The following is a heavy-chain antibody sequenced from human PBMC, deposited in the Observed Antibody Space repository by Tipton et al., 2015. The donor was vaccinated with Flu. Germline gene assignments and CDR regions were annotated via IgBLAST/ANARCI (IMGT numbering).Heavy chain of an antibody. CDR2: IFTTGST. V-gene: IGHV4-61*02. CDR3: ARVKSGARDYFDY. CDR1: GASLSSGYSY. J-gene: IGHJ4*02. Sequence: TLSLTCSVSGASLSSGYSYWSWVRQPAGKGLEWIGRIFTTGSTNYNPSLKSRVTISVDTSKNQFSLTLSSVTAADTAVYYCARVKSGARDYFDYWGQGTLVTVSS. D-gene: IGHD1-26*01.